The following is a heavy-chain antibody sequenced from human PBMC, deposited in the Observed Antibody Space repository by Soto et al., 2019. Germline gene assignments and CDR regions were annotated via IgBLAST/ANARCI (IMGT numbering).Heavy chain of an antibody. CDR3: ATLQNGYDLKGS. D-gene: IGHD5-12*01. J-gene: IGHJ3*01. CDR1: GDSVSSCNYH. V-gene: IGHV4-61*01. CDR2: MYYSGNS. Sequence: SETLAGTFPVSGDSVSSCNYHCNWIRQPPGKGLEWIAYMYYSGNSRYNPSLKSRIDISIDTSKNQFSLNLSSVTAADTAVYYCATLQNGYDLKGSWGQRTMVIDSS.